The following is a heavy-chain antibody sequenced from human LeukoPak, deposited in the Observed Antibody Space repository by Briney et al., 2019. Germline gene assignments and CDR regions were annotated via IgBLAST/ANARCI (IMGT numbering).Heavy chain of an antibody. CDR3: ARSRPRIALDY. CDR2: IYYSGST. D-gene: IGHD1-14*01. V-gene: IGHV4-59*08. CDR1: GGSISSYY. Sequence: RTSETLSLTCTVSGGSISSYYWSWIRQPPGKGLEWIGYIYYSGSTNYNPSLKSRVTISVDTSKNQFSLKLSSVTAADTAVYYCARSRPRIALDYWGQGTLVTVSS. J-gene: IGHJ4*02.